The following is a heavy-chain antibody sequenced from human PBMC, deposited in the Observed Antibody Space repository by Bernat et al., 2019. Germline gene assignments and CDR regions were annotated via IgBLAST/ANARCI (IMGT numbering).Heavy chain of an antibody. CDR3: ARGPSRVGVDLVDY. CDR1: GYTFTSYA. D-gene: IGHD1-26*01. J-gene: IGHJ4*02. Sequence: QVQLVQSGAEVKKPGASVKVSCKASGYTFTSYAMHWVRQAPGQRLEWMGWINAGNGNTKYSQKFQGRVTITRDTSASTAYMELSSLRSEDTAVYYCARGPSRVGVDLVDYWGQGTLVTVSS. CDR2: INAGNGNT. V-gene: IGHV1-3*01.